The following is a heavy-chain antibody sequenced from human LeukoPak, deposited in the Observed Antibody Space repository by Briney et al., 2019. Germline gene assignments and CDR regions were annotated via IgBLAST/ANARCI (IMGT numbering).Heavy chain of an antibody. CDR1: GGSISSYY. CDR3: ARDLYDFWSGYFYDAFDI. CDR2: IYYSGST. D-gene: IGHD3-3*01. V-gene: IGHV4-59*01. Sequence: PSETLSLTCTVSGGSISSYYWSWIRQPPRKGLEWIGYIYYSGSTNYNPSLKSRVTISVDTSKNQFSLKLSSVTAADTAVYYCARDLYDFWSGYFYDAFDIWGQGTMVTVSS. J-gene: IGHJ3*02.